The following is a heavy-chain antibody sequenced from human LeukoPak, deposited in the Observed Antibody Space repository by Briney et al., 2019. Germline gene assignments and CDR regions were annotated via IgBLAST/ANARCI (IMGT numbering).Heavy chain of an antibody. V-gene: IGHV3-30-3*01. CDR2: ISYDGSNK. D-gene: IGHD2-2*03. CDR3: ARDPLDGGWFDP. J-gene: IGHJ5*02. Sequence: GGSLRLSCAASGFTFSSYAMHWVRQAPGKGLEWVAVISYDGSNKYYADSVKGRFTISRDNSKNTLYLQMNSLRAEDTAVYYCARDPLDGGWFDPWGQGTLVTVSS. CDR1: GFTFSSYA.